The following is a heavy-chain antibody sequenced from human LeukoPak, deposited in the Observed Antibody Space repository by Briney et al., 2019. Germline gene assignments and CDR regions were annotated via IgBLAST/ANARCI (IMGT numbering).Heavy chain of an antibody. D-gene: IGHD6-13*01. CDR3: AKDAYSSSWYYFDY. Sequence: GGSLRLSCAASGFTFSSYAMSWARQSPGKGLEGLSAISGSGGSTYYADSVKGRFTISRDNYKNKLSLQMNSLRAEDTAVYYCAKDAYSSSWYYFDYWGQGTLVTVYS. V-gene: IGHV3-23*01. CDR2: ISGSGGST. CDR1: GFTFSSYA. J-gene: IGHJ4*02.